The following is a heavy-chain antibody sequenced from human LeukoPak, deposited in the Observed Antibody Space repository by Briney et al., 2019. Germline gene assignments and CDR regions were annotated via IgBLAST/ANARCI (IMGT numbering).Heavy chain of an antibody. Sequence: ASLKVSCKASGYTFTSYYMRCVRHAPGQGLEWMGIINPSSGSRRYAQKFQGRVTMARDTSTSTAYMELSSRRCEDTAVYYCARNSGSGSWYPWFDPWGQGTLVTVSS. CDR2: INPSSGSR. CDR3: ARNSGSGSWYPWFDP. V-gene: IGHV1-46*01. CDR1: GYTFTSYY. D-gene: IGHD6-13*01. J-gene: IGHJ5*02.